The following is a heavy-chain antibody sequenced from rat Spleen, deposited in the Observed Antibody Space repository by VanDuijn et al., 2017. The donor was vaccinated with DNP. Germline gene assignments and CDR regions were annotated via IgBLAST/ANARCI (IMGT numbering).Heavy chain of an antibody. Sequence: EVQLQESGPGLVKPSQSLSLTCSVTGYSITSSYRWNWIRKFPGNKMEWIGHIGYSGSTTYNPSLKSRISNTSDTSKNQFFLQLNSVSTEETATYYCVRGNDGYFPNWYFDLWGPGTMVTVSS. D-gene: IGHD1-12*03. CDR1: GYSITSSY. CDR3: VRGNDGYFPNWYFDL. J-gene: IGHJ1*01. CDR2: IGYSGST. V-gene: IGHV3-1*01.